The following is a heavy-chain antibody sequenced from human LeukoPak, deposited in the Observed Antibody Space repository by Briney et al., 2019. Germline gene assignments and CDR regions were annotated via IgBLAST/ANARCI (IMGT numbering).Heavy chain of an antibody. J-gene: IGHJ4*02. CDR1: GFTFDDYA. V-gene: IGHV3-9*01. Sequence: PGGSLRLSCAASGFTFDDYAKHWVRQAPGKGLEWVSGISWNSGSIGYADSVEGRFTISRDNAKNSLYLQMNSLRAEDTALYYCAKEKSGYHSYYFDNWGQGTLVTVSS. CDR3: AKEKSGYHSYYFDN. D-gene: IGHD3-22*01. CDR2: ISWNSGSI.